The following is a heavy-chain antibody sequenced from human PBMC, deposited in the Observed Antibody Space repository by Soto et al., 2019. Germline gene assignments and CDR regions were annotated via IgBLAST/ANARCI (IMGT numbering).Heavy chain of an antibody. D-gene: IGHD3-16*02. CDR1: GFTFSNAW. V-gene: IGHV3-9*01. CDR3: AKVSYDYVWGSYRYSLAFDI. J-gene: IGHJ3*02. Sequence: EVQLVESGGGLVKPGGSLRLSCAASGFTFSNAWMSWVRQAPGKGLEWVSGISWNSGSIGYADSVKGRFTISRDNAKNSLYLQMNSLRAEDTALYYCAKVSYDYVWGSYRYSLAFDIWGQGTMVTVSS. CDR2: ISWNSGSI.